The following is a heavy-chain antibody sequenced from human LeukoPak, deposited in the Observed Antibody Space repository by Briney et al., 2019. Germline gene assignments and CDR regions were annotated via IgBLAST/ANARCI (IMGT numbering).Heavy chain of an antibody. CDR1: GGSFSGYY. CDR3: ATTFMTTVTDRFGKKFDY. V-gene: IGHV4-34*01. CDR2: INHSGST. Sequence: SETLSLTCAVYGGSFSGYYWSWIRQPPGKGLEWIGEINHSGSTNYNPSLKSRVTISVDTSKNQFSLKLSSVTAADTAVYYCATTFMTTVTDRFGKKFDYWGQGTLVTVSS. J-gene: IGHJ4*02. D-gene: IGHD4-17*01.